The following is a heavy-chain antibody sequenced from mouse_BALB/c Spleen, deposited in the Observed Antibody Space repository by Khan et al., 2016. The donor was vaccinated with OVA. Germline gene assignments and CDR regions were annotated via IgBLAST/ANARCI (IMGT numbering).Heavy chain of an antibody. Sequence: VKLEVSGPGLVAPSQSLSITCTVSGFSLSRYNIHWVRQPPGKGLEWLGMIWGGGGTDYNSTLKIRLSISKDNSKSQVFLKMNSLQTDDTAMYYGARAYYRYDGYYAMDYWGQGTSVTVSS. CDR1: GFSLSRYN. CDR3: ARAYYRYDGYYAMDY. J-gene: IGHJ4*01. V-gene: IGHV2-6-4*01. D-gene: IGHD2-14*01. CDR2: IWGGGGT.